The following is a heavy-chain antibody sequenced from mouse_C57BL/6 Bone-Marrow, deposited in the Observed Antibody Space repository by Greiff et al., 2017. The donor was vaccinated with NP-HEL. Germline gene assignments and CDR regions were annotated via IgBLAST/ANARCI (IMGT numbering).Heavy chain of an antibody. CDR3: ARVDYYGSSSHAMDY. Sequence: EVTLVESEGGLVQPGSSMKLSCTASGFTFSDYYMAWVRQVPEKGLEWVANINYDGSSTYYLDSLKSRFIISRDNAKNILYLQMSSLKSEDTATYYCARVDYYGSSSHAMDYWGQGTSVTVSS. CDR2: INYDGSST. J-gene: IGHJ4*01. D-gene: IGHD1-1*01. V-gene: IGHV5-16*01. CDR1: GFTFSDYY.